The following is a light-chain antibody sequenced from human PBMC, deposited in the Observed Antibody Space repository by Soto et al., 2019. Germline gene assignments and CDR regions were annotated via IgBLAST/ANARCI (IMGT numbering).Light chain of an antibody. V-gene: IGLV2-8*01. CDR3: SSYAGSNNWM. J-gene: IGLJ3*02. CDR2: EVS. CDR1: SSDVGGYNY. Sequence: QSALTQPPSASGSPGQSVTISCTGTSSDVGGYNYVSWYQQHPGKAPKLMIYEVSKRPSGVPDGFSGSKSGNTASLTVSGLQAEDEADYYCSSYAGSNNWMFGGGTKLTVL.